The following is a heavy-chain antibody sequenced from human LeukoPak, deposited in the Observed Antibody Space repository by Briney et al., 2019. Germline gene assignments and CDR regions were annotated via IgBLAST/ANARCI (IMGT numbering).Heavy chain of an antibody. J-gene: IGHJ4*02. CDR3: ASSGSYRFDY. Sequence: GGSLRLSCAASGFTFSKFAMSWVRQAPGKGLEWISTISANVDTTHYADSVRGRFTISRDSSKNTLCLQLNSLRAEDTAVYYCASSGSYRFDYWGQGTLVTVSS. D-gene: IGHD1-26*01. V-gene: IGHV3-23*01. CDR2: ISANVDTT. CDR1: GFTFSKFA.